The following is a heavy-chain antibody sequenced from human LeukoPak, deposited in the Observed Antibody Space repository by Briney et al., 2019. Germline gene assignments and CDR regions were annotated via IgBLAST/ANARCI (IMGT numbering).Heavy chain of an antibody. J-gene: IGHJ6*03. CDR3: ARDLRGAGYYYYYYMDV. Sequence: SETLSLTCTVSGGSLSSYYWSWIRQPPGKGLEWIGYIYYSGSTNYNPSPKSRVTISVDTSKNQFSLKLSSVTAADTAVYYCARDLRGAGYYYYYYMDVWGKGTTVTVSS. V-gene: IGHV4-59*01. CDR1: GGSLSSYY. CDR2: IYYSGST. D-gene: IGHD3-16*01.